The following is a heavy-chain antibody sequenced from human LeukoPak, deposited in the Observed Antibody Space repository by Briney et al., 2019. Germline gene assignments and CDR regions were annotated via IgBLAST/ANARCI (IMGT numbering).Heavy chain of an antibody. Sequence: GGSLRLSCAASGFTVSSNYMSWVRQAPGKGLEWVSVIYSGGSTYYADSVKGRFTISRDNSKNTLYLQMNSLRAEDTAVYYCARPDRGGQLWLLSLWYFDYWGQGTLVTVSS. CDR3: ARPDRGGQLWLLSLWYFDY. D-gene: IGHD5-18*01. CDR1: GFTVSSNY. CDR2: IYSGGST. V-gene: IGHV3-66*04. J-gene: IGHJ4*02.